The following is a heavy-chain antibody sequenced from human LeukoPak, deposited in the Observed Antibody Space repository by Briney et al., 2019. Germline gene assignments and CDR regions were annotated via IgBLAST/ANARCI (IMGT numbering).Heavy chain of an antibody. CDR1: GFTFSSYA. CDR2: ISYDGSSK. V-gene: IGHV3-30-3*01. J-gene: IGHJ4*02. Sequence: PGGSLRLSCAASGFTFSSYAMHWARQAPGKGLEWVAVISYDGSSKYYADSVKGRFTISRDNSINALYLQMNSLRLDDTAVYCCVGEIGPRSFDYWGQGTLVTVSS. D-gene: IGHD3-16*01. CDR3: VGEIGPRSFDY.